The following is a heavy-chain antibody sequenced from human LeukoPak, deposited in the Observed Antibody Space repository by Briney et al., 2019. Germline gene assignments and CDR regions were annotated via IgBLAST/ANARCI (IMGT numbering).Heavy chain of an antibody. CDR3: ARDTLGEGEDANYAVYYFDY. CDR1: GFTFSSYS. Sequence: GGSLRLSCAASGFTFSSYSMDWVRQAPGKGLEWVANIKQDGNEKYYADSVKGRFTISRDNGKNSLDLQMNSLRADDTAVYYCARDTLGEGEDANYAVYYFDYWGQGTVVTVSS. D-gene: IGHD4/OR15-4a*01. V-gene: IGHV3-7*01. CDR2: IKQDGNEK. J-gene: IGHJ4*02.